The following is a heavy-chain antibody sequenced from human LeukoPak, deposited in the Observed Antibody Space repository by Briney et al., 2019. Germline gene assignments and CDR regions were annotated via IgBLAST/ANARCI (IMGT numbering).Heavy chain of an antibody. CDR1: GFTFSSYE. J-gene: IGHJ4*02. CDR2: ISSSGSTI. CDR3: ARVGFSSGYYYSLLYYFDY. D-gene: IGHD3-22*01. V-gene: IGHV3-48*03. Sequence: PGGSLRLSCAASGFTFSSYEMNWVRQAPGKGLEWVSYISSSGSTIYYADSVKGRFTISRDNAKKSRDPQMNSLRDEDTAVYYCARVGFSSGYYYSLLYYFDYWGQGTLVSVSS.